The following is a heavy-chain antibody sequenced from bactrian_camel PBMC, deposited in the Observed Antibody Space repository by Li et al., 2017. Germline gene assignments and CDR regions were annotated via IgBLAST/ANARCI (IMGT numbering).Heavy chain of an antibody. CDR2: IDDDGTT. CDR1: GRSRCM. CDR3: AADRRTNYYSRNINY. V-gene: IGHV3S53*01. Sequence: HVQLVESGGGSVQAGGSLRLSCLYTGRSRCMGWLREVPGKEREGVAAIDDDGTTQYADSVKGRFTISKDNAKDTLYLQMNSLKPEDTAMYYCAADRRTNYYSRNINYWGQGTQVTVS. J-gene: IGHJ4*01. D-gene: IGHD2*01.